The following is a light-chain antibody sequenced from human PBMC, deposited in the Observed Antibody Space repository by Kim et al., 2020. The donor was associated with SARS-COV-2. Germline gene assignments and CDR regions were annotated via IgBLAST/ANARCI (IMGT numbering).Light chain of an antibody. CDR1: SLRSYY. J-gene: IGLJ3*02. CDR2: GKN. V-gene: IGLV3-19*01. CDR3: NSRDSSGNHWV. Sequence: SSELTQDPAVSVALGQTVRIPCQGDSLRSYYASWYQQKPGQAPVLVIYGKNNRPPGIPDRFSGSSSGNTASLTITGAQAEDEAYYYCNSRDSSGNHWVFGGGTQLTVL.